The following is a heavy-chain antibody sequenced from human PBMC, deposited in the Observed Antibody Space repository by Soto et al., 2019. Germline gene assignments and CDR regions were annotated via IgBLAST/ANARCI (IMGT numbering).Heavy chain of an antibody. CDR2: IYYSGST. Sequence: SETLSLTCTVSGGSISSYCWSWIRQPPGKGLEWIGYIYYSGSTNYNPSLKSRVTISVDTSKNQFSLKLSSVTAADTAVYYCARWTTVVTPYYYYGMDVWGQGTTVTVSS. CDR3: ARWTTVVTPYYYYGMDV. D-gene: IGHD4-17*01. V-gene: IGHV4-59*13. CDR1: GGSISSYC. J-gene: IGHJ6*02.